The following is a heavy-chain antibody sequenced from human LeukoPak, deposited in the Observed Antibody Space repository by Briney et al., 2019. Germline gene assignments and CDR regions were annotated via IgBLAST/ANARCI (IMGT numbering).Heavy chain of an antibody. Sequence: SETLSLTCAVYIDSFSNYHWNWIRQTPAKGMEWIGEVNESGCTNISPSLRSRVILSVDTSKNQFSLKLVSVTVADTAIYYCARGQGATVPQVGKNWFDPWGQGTRVTVSS. J-gene: IGHJ5*02. CDR2: VNESGCT. D-gene: IGHD1-26*01. CDR1: IDSFSNYH. CDR3: ARGQGATVPQVGKNWFDP. V-gene: IGHV4-34*01.